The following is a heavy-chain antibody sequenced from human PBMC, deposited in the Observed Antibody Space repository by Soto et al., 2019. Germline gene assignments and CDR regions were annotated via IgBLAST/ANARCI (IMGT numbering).Heavy chain of an antibody. V-gene: IGHV4-59*01. D-gene: IGHD5-12*01. CDR1: GGSIRTYY. CDR3: ARDNSGYSGRYSYYYMDV. CDR2: ISYSGST. J-gene: IGHJ6*03. Sequence: SETLSLTCTVSGGSIRTYYWSWIRQPPGKGLEWIGYISYSGSTNYNPSLKSRVTISVDTSKNQFSLKLSSVTAADTAVYYCARDNSGYSGRYSYYYMDVWGKGTTVTVSS.